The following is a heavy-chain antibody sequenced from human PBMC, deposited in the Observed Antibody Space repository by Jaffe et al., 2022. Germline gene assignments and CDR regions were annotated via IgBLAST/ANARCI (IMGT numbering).Heavy chain of an antibody. Sequence: QVQLVQSGAEVKKPGASVKVSCKASGYTFTGYYMHWVRQAPGQGLEWMGWINPNSGGTNYAQKFQGRVTMTRDTSISTAYMELSRLRSDDTAVYYCARAYPGDVSLTGYSSGWSYYFDYWGQGTLVTVSS. D-gene: IGHD6-19*01. CDR3: ARAYPGDVSLTGYSSGWSYYFDY. CDR2: INPNSGGT. J-gene: IGHJ4*02. V-gene: IGHV1-2*02. CDR1: GYTFTGYY.